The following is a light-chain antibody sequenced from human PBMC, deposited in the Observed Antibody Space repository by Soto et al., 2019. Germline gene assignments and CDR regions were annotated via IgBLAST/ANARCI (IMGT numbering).Light chain of an antibody. CDR2: KVS. Sequence: DVVMTQSPLSLPVTLGQPASISCRSSQSLVYSDGNTYLNWFQQRPGQSPRRLIYKVSNRDSGVPDRFSGSGSGTDFTLTISSLQPEDFATYYCLQDYNYPQTFGQGTRLEIK. CDR1: QSLVYSDGNTY. J-gene: IGKJ5*01. V-gene: IGKV2-30*01. CDR3: LQDYNYPQT.